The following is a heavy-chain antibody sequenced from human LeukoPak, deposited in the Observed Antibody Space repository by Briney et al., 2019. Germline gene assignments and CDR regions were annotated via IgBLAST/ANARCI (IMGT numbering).Heavy chain of an antibody. Sequence: GGSLRLSCAASGFTFSNYWMHWVRQVPGKGLVWVSRINPGGSSTTYADSVKGRFTISRDNAKNTLYLQMNSLRTEDTAVYYCARSNQADDYWGQGTLVTVSS. V-gene: IGHV3-74*01. CDR3: ARSNQADDY. CDR1: GFTFSNYW. J-gene: IGHJ4*02. CDR2: INPGGSST. D-gene: IGHD4-11*01.